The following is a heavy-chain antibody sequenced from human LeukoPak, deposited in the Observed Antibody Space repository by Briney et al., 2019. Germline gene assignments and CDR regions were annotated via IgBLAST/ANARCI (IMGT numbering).Heavy chain of an antibody. CDR3: ARGGGYYPIDY. D-gene: IGHD2-15*01. J-gene: IGHJ4*02. Sequence: GGSLRLSCAASGFTVNSNYMNWVRQAPGKGLEWVSVLYSDGRTYYADSVKGRFTISRDTSENTLYLQVNSLRAEDTAVYYCARGGGYYPIDYWGQGTLVTVSS. CDR1: GFTVNSNY. CDR2: LYSDGRT. V-gene: IGHV3-53*01.